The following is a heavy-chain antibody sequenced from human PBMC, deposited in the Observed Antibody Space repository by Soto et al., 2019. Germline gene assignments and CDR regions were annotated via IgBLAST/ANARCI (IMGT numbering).Heavy chain of an antibody. CDR3: ARGWLRAPWMY. D-gene: IGHD5-12*01. CDR2: ISSTSVYM. CDR1: GFTFSTYN. J-gene: IGHJ4*02. V-gene: IGHV3-21*01. Sequence: EVQLVESGGGLVKPGGSLRLSCAASGFTFSTYNMNWVRQAPGKGLEWVASISSTSVYMYYANSLKGRSTISRANAKSSLYLQVKSLRAEDTAVYYCARGWLRAPWMYWGQGTLVTVSS.